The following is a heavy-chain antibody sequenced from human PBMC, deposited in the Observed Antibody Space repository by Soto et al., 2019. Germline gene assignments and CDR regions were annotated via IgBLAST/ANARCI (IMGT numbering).Heavy chain of an antibody. J-gene: IGHJ6*02. V-gene: IGHV1-69*01. CDR1: GGTFSNYT. Sequence: QVQLVQSGAEMKKPGSSVKVFCKASGGTFSNYTISWVRQAPGQGLEWMGGIIPVFGTTDYEQKFQGRVTITADGSTSTAYMKLSSLRSADTAVYYCARSSPYIVVRKPTGNQDYYGMDVWGQGTTVTVSS. CDR3: ARSSPYIVVRKPTGNQDYYGMDV. D-gene: IGHD2-2*01. CDR2: IIPVFGTT.